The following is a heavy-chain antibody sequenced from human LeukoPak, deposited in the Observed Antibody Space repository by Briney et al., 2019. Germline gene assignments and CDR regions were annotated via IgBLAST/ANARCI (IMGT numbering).Heavy chain of an antibody. V-gene: IGHV3-23*01. CDR2: ISNSGGST. Sequence: GGSLRLSCAGSGFTLSSFAMSWVRQAPGKGLEWVSGISNSGGSTYYADSVKGRFTISRDNSKNTLYLQMNSLRDEDTAVYYCAKVAHDSGSYYPDYWGQGTLVTVSS. CDR3: AKVAHDSGSYYPDY. J-gene: IGHJ4*02. D-gene: IGHD3-10*01. CDR1: GFTLSSFA.